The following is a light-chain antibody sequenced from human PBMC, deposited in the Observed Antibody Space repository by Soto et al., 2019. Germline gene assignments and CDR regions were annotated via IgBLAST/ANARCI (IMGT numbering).Light chain of an antibody. CDR3: QQYGGSPRIT. CDR2: DAS. V-gene: IGKV3-20*01. CDR1: QSLTSSS. J-gene: IGKJ5*01. Sequence: EIVLTQSPGIMSLSPGERATLSCRASQSLTSSSLAWHQQKPGQAPRLLIYDASRRAAGIPDRFSASGSGTDFTLTISRVEPEDFAVYYCQQYGGSPRITFGQATRLDIK.